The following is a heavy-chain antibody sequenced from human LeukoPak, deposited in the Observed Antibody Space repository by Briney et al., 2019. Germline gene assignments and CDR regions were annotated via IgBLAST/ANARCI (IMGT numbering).Heavy chain of an antibody. CDR3: ARDLEEELWFGGGLAY. D-gene: IGHD3-10*01. V-gene: IGHV1-2*04. J-gene: IGHJ4*02. CDR1: GYTFTGYY. Sequence: GASVKVSCKASGYTFTGYYMHWVRQAPGQGLEWMGWINPNSGGTNYAQKFQGWVTMTRDTSISTAYMELSRLRSDDTAVYYCARDLEEELWFGGGLAYWGQGTLVTVSS. CDR2: INPNSGGT.